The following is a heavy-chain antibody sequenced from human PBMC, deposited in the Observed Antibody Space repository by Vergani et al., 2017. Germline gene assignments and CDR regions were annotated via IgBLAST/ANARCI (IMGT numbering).Heavy chain of an antibody. Sequence: EVQLVESGGGLVQPGGSLRLSCAASGFTFSSYSMNWVRQAPGKGLEWVSYISRSSSTIYYADSVKGRFTISRDNAKNSLYLQMNSLRADDTAVYYCARTNTAMVLYYYYYMDVWGKGTTVTVSS. CDR2: ISRSSSTI. J-gene: IGHJ6*03. D-gene: IGHD5-18*01. V-gene: IGHV3-48*01. CDR3: ARTNTAMVLYYYYYMDV. CDR1: GFTFSSYS.